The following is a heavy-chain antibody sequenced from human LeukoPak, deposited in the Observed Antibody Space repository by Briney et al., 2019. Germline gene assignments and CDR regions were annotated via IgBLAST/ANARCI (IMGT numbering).Heavy chain of an antibody. J-gene: IGHJ4*02. CDR2: VFYIANT. D-gene: IGHD3-10*01. V-gene: IGHV4-39*01. Sequence: PSETLSLTCSVSGGSISSNNYYWARIRQPPGRGLEWVGSVFYIANTYYNVSLKSRLTISVDTSKNLFSLNLRSVTAADTAIYYCARRGSFYPFDFWGPGILVTVSS. CDR1: GGSISSNNYY. CDR3: ARRGSFYPFDF.